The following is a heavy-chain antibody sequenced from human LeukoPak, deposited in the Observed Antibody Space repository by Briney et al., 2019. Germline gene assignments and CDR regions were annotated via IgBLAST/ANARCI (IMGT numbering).Heavy chain of an antibody. Sequence: PSETLSLTCTVSGGSVTRTSYYWSWIRQPPGKGLEWIGYISYSGSTNYNPSLKSRVTISVDTSKNQFSLKLRSVTAADTAVYYCATLYCSRTSCYVDYWDQGILVTVSS. CDR2: ISYSGST. CDR1: GGSVTRTSYY. D-gene: IGHD2-2*01. CDR3: ATLYCSRTSCYVDY. J-gene: IGHJ4*02. V-gene: IGHV4-61*01.